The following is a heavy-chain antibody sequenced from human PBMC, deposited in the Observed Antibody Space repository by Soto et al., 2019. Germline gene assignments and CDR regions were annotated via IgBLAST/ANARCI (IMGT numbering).Heavy chain of an antibody. CDR2: INWNGGST. CDR3: ARELPYSSSWRDYYYYMDV. D-gene: IGHD6-13*01. V-gene: IGHV3-20*01. CDR1: GFTFDDYG. J-gene: IGHJ6*03. Sequence: GGSLRLSCAASGFTFDDYGMSWVRQAPGKGLEWVSGINWNGGSTGYADSVKGRFTIPRDNAKNSLYLEMNSLRAEETALYHCARELPYSSSWRDYYYYMDVWGKGTTVTVSS.